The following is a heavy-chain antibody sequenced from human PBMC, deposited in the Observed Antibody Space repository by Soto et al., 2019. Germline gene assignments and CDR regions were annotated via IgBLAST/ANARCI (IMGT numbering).Heavy chain of an antibody. D-gene: IGHD3-22*01. Sequence: SETLSLTCTVSGGSVSSGSYYWSWIRQPPGKGQEWIGYIYYSGSTNYNPSLKSRVTISVDTSKNQFSLKLSFVIAADTAVYFFARVTNYYDSSGAYYYYGMDVWGQGTTVTVSS. V-gene: IGHV4-61*01. CDR2: IYYSGST. CDR3: ARVTNYYDSSGAYYYYGMDV. J-gene: IGHJ6*02. CDR1: GGSVSSGSYY.